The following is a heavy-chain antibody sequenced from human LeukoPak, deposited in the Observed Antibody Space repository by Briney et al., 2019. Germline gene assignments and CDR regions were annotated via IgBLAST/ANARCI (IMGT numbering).Heavy chain of an antibody. D-gene: IGHD3-22*01. Sequence: SETLSLTCAVYGGSFSGYYWSWIRQPPGKGLEWIGEINHSGSTNYNPSLKSRVTISGDTSKNQFSLKLSSVTAADTAVYYCARGRYYYDSSGYYPSYYYYYMDVWGKGTTVTVSS. CDR3: ARGRYYYDSSGYYPSYYYYYMDV. J-gene: IGHJ6*03. CDR2: INHSGST. CDR1: GGSFSGYY. V-gene: IGHV4-34*01.